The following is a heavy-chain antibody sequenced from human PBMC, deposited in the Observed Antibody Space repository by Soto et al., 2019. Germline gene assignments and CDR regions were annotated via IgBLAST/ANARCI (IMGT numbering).Heavy chain of an antibody. CDR2: IKQDGSEK. D-gene: IGHD3-10*01. J-gene: IGHJ3*02. CDR3: ARVYGDYYGSGSYYLGAFDI. CDR1: GFTFSSYW. Sequence: GGSLRLSCAASGFTFSSYWMSWVRQAPGKGLEWVANIKQDGSEKYYVVSVKGRFTISRDNAKNSLYLQMNSLRAEDTAVYYCARVYGDYYGSGSYYLGAFDIWGQGTMVTVSS. V-gene: IGHV3-7*01.